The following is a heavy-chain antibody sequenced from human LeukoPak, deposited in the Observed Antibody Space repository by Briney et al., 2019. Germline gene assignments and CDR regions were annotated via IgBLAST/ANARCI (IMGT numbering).Heavy chain of an antibody. Sequence: PSETLSLTCTVSGGSISSSSYYWGWIRQPPGKGLEWIGSIYYSGSTYCNPSLKSRVTISVDTSKNQFSLKLSSVTAADTAVYYCARIRGYGDYPAEIDYWGQGTLVTVSS. D-gene: IGHD4-17*01. J-gene: IGHJ4*02. CDR3: ARIRGYGDYPAEIDY. CDR1: GGSISSSSYY. V-gene: IGHV4-39*07. CDR2: IYYSGST.